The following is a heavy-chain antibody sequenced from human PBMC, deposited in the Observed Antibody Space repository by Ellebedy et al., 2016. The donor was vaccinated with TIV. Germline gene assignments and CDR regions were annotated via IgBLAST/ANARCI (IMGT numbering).Heavy chain of an antibody. CDR1: GDIVTNHA. J-gene: IGHJ5*02. CDR3: ARDKPGGHNWFDP. D-gene: IGHD3-16*01. CDR2: IYPANGDT. Sequence: AASVKVSCKASGDIVTNHAIHWVRQATGQSFEWMGWIYPANGDTKYSQQFKGRVTFTSDTSASTAYMELSSLRSEDTAVYYCARDKPGGHNWFDPWGQGTLVTVSS. V-gene: IGHV1-3*01.